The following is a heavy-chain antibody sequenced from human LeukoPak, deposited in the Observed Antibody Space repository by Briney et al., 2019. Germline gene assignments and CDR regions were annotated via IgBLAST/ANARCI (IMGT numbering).Heavy chain of an antibody. CDR3: ARESCSGGSCYSFHHPPPCLGYGMDV. Sequence: PSETLSLTCTVSGGSISSGGYYWSWIRQHPGKGLEWIGYIYYSGSTYYNPSLKSRVTISVDTSKNQFSLKLSSVTAADTAVYYCARESCSGGSCYSFHHPPPCLGYGMDVWGQGTTVTVSS. V-gene: IGHV4-31*03. CDR1: GGSISSGGYY. CDR2: IYYSGST. D-gene: IGHD2-15*01. J-gene: IGHJ6*02.